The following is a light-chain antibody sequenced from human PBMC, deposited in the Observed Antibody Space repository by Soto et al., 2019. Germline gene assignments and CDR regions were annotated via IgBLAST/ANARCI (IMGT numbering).Light chain of an antibody. CDR1: QSLLHSNGYNY. J-gene: IGKJ2*01. CDR3: MPALQSPPT. Sequence: DIVMTQSPLSLPVTPGEPASISCRSSQSLLHSNGYNYLDWYLQKPGQSPQLLIYLASSRSSGVPDRVSSSESGTDFNRRISSVETEHVGVYYCMPALQSPPTFGQGTKLEIQ. CDR2: LAS. V-gene: IGKV2-28*01.